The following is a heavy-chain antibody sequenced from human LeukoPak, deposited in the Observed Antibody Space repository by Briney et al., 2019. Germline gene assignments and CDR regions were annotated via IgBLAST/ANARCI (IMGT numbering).Heavy chain of an antibody. V-gene: IGHV3-33*01. CDR3: ARDTDYGDTYYFDY. Sequence: TGGSLRLSCAASGFTFSSYGMHWVRQAPGTGLEWVAVIWYDGSNKYYADSVKGRFTISRDNSKNTLYLQMNSLRAEDTAVYYCARDTDYGDTYYFDYWGQGTLVTVSS. CDR1: GFTFSSYG. J-gene: IGHJ4*02. D-gene: IGHD4-17*01. CDR2: IWYDGSNK.